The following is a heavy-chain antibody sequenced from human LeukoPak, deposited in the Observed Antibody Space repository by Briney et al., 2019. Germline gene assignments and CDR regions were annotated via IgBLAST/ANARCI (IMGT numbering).Heavy chain of an antibody. V-gene: IGHV3-23*01. D-gene: IGHD3-22*01. J-gene: IGHJ4*02. Sequence: GGSLRLSCAASGFTFTSYAMSWVRQAPGKGLEWVSAITGSGDTTYYAASVKGRFTISRDNAKNSLYLQMNSLRAEDTAVYYCARRGTRFDYYDSSGYLFDYWGQGTLVTVSS. CDR1: GFTFTSYA. CDR3: ARRGTRFDYYDSSGYLFDY. CDR2: ITGSGDTT.